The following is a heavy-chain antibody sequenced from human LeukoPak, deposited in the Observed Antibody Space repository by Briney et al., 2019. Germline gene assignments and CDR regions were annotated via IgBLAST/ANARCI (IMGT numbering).Heavy chain of an antibody. D-gene: IGHD1-26*01. CDR1: GFTFSSYT. J-gene: IGHJ3*02. Sequence: GRSLRLSCAASGFTFSSYTMHWVRQAPGKGLEWVALVTYDAINKQYTDSVKGRFTASKDNSKDTLYLQMNSLRGEDTAVYYCARDGFAGRLDGFDIWGQGTMVTVPS. CDR2: VTYDAINK. CDR3: ARDGFAGRLDGFDI. V-gene: IGHV3-30*04.